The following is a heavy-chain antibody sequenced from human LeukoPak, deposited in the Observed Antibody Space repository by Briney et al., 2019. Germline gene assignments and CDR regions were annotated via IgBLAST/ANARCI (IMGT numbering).Heavy chain of an antibody. J-gene: IGHJ5*02. CDR2: IIPILGIA. V-gene: IGHV1-69*02. Sequence: SANVSCQSSGGSFSIYTIRWVRQATGQGLEWMGRIIPILGIANYAQKFQGRVTTTADKSTSTAYMELSSLRSEDTAVYYCARSKRYSSSWSIWFDPWGQGTLVTVSS. CDR1: GGSFSIYT. CDR3: ARSKRYSSSWSIWFDP. D-gene: IGHD6-13*01.